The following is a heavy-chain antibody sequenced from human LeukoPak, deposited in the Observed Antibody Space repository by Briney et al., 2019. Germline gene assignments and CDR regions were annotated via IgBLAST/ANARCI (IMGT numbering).Heavy chain of an antibody. CDR3: ARDRGWAFDI. CDR2: ISYDGSNK. CDR1: GFTFNSYA. V-gene: IGHV3-30-3*01. Sequence: GGSLRLSCAASGFTFNSYAMHWVRQAPGKGVEWVAVISYDGSNKHYADSVKGRLTISRDNSKNTMYLQMNSLRIEDTAVYYCARDRGWAFDIWGQGTMVTVSS. J-gene: IGHJ3*02.